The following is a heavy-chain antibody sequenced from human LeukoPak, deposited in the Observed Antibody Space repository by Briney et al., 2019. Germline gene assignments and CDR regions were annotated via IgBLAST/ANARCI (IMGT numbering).Heavy chain of an antibody. CDR2: ISSSSSYI. CDR3: ARVFGGQRFGESYGINDY. J-gene: IGHJ4*02. V-gene: IGHV3-21*01. Sequence: GGSLRLSCAASGFTFSSYSMNWVRQAPGRGLEWVSSISSSSSYIYYADSVKGRFTISRDNAKNSLYLQMNSLRAEDTAVYYCARVFGGQRFGESYGINDYWGQGTLVTVSS. CDR1: GFTFSSYS. D-gene: IGHD3-16*01.